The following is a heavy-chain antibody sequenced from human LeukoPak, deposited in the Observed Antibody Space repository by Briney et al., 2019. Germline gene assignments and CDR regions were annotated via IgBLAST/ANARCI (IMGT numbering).Heavy chain of an antibody. J-gene: IGHJ5*02. CDR1: GFTFSDNY. V-gene: IGHV3-11*04. D-gene: IGHD3-10*01. CDR3: ARDLQHVLLWFGELSSNRFDP. CDR2: TSGNGGVI. Sequence: GGSLRLSCAASGFTFSDNYMTWVRHAPGKGLERLSYTSGNGGVIQYADSVKGRFTISRDNAKNLLYLQMDSLRAEDTAVYYCARDLQHVLLWFGELSSNRFDPWGQGTLVTVSS.